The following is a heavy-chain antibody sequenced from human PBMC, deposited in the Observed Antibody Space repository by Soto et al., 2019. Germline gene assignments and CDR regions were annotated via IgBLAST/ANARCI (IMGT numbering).Heavy chain of an antibody. Sequence: GESLRLSCAASGFTVSSYAMSWVRQAPGKGQELVSASSGSGGGTYYADSMKGRFTISRDNSKNTLYLQMYSLRVEDKAVYYCARESDHWGQGTLVTVSS. CDR1: GFTVSSYA. CDR2: SSGSGGGT. CDR3: ARESDH. V-gene: IGHV3-23*01. J-gene: IGHJ4*02.